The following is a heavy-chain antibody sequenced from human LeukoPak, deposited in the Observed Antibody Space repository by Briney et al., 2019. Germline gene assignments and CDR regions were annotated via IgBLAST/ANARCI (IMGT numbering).Heavy chain of an antibody. CDR3: AREGDGYKNPYFEY. J-gene: IGHJ4*02. Sequence: SVKVSCKASGGTFSSYAISWVRQAPGQGLEWMGGIIPIFGTANYAQKFQGRVTITADESTSTAYMELSSLRSEDTAVYYCAREGDGYKNPYFEYWGQGTQVTVSS. CDR2: IIPIFGTA. CDR1: GGTFSSYA. V-gene: IGHV1-69*13. D-gene: IGHD5-24*01.